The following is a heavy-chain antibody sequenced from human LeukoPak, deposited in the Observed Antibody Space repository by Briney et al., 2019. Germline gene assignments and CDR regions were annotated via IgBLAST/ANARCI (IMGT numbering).Heavy chain of an antibody. CDR2: ISSNGGST. D-gene: IGHD1-1*01. Sequence: GGSLRLSCAASGFTFSSYAMHWVRQAPGKGLEYVSAISSNGGSTYYANSVKGRFTISRDNSKNTLYLQMGSLRAEDMAVYYCARAPTGPTRYDYWVQGTLVTVSS. CDR1: GFTFSSYA. V-gene: IGHV3-64*01. J-gene: IGHJ4*02. CDR3: ARAPTGPTRYDY.